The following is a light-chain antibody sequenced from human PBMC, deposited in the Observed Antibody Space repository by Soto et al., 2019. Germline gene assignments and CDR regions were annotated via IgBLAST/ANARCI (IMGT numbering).Light chain of an antibody. Sequence: MTQFSTRLTEPLGEGETVSCRDSQSVRGNLAWYQQRPGQAPRLLIYGASSRATGIPARFSGSGSGTEFTLSISSLQSEDFAVYYCQQYNNWPFITFGQGTRLEIK. J-gene: IGKJ5*01. CDR2: GAS. CDR1: QSVRGN. V-gene: IGKV3-15*01. CDR3: QQYNNWPFIT.